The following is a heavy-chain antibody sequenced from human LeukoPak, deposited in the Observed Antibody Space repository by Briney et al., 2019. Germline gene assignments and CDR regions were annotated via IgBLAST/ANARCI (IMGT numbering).Heavy chain of an antibody. CDR2: TRNKANSYTT. CDR3: ARIGDSSGWYPFDY. V-gene: IGHV3-72*01. J-gene: IGHJ4*02. Sequence: GGSLRLSCAASGFTFSDHYMDWVRQAPGKGREWVGRTRNKANSYTTEYAASVKGRFTVSRDDSKNSLYLQMNSLKTVDTAVYYCARIGDSSGWYPFDYWGQGTLVTVSS. CDR1: GFTFSDHY. D-gene: IGHD6-19*01.